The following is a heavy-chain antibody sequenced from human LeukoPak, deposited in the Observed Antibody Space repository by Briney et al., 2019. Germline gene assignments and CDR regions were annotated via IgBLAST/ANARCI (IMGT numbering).Heavy chain of an antibody. CDR1: GYSFTSYW. V-gene: IGHV5-51*01. CDR2: IYPGDSDT. Sequence: GESLKISCKGSGYSFTSYWIGWVRQMPGKGLEWMGIIYPGDSDTRYSPSFQGQVTISADKSISTAYLQWSSLKASDTAMYYCARATGDGGPQDAFDIWGQGTMVTVSS. J-gene: IGHJ3*02. CDR3: ARATGDGGPQDAFDI. D-gene: IGHD7-27*01.